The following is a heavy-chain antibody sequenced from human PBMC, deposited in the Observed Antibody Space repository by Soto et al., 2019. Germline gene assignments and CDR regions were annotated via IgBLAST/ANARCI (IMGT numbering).Heavy chain of an antibody. CDR2: IYGSGDST. V-gene: IGHV3-23*01. CDR1: GFTFATYT. D-gene: IGHD3-10*02. Sequence: GGSLRLSCAASGFTFATYTMNWVRQAPGKGLEWVSGIYGSGDSTFYADSVKGRFTISRDNSKNTLYLQMNSLRAEDTAVYYCARDVIVRGVIESFSWGQGTLVTVSS. J-gene: IGHJ5*02. CDR3: ARDVIVRGVIESFS.